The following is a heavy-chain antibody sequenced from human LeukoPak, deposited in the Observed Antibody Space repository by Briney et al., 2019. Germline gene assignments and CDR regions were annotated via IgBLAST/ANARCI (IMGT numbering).Heavy chain of an antibody. Sequence: SVKVSCKASGGTFSSYAISWVRQAPGQGLEWMGGIIPIFGTTNYAQKFQGRVTITADESTSTVYMELSSLRSGDAATYYCASSGVVSTNYYVMDVWGQGTTVTVSS. D-gene: IGHD3-3*01. CDR2: IIPIFGTT. J-gene: IGHJ6*02. CDR1: GGTFSSYA. V-gene: IGHV1-69*13. CDR3: ASSGVVSTNYYVMDV.